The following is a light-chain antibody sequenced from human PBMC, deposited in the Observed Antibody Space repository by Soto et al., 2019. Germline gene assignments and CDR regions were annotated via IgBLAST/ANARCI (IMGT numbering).Light chain of an antibody. J-gene: IGKJ1*01. Sequence: IQMTHSPSSLSASVGDRVTITGRASQSISTYLIWYQQKPGKAHKLLIYASYSLQSGVKSRFSGSGSGTDFTLTISSMQTEDFGTYYCIQDYNYQWTCGKGNTGAIK. CDR3: IQDYNYQWT. CDR2: ASY. V-gene: IGKV1-6*01. CDR1: QSISTY.